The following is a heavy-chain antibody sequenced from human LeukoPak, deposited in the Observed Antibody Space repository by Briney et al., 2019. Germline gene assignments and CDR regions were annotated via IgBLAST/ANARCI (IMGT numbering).Heavy chain of an antibody. CDR3: ARDQGGILTTYYFDY. Sequence: GGSLRLSCAASGFTFSSYAMHWVRQAPGKGLEWGAVISYDGSNKYYADSVKGRFTISRDNSKNTLYLQMNSLRAEDTAVYYCARDQGGILTTYYFDYWGQGTLVTVSS. CDR2: ISYDGSNK. CDR1: GFTFSSYA. D-gene: IGHD3-9*01. V-gene: IGHV3-30*04. J-gene: IGHJ4*02.